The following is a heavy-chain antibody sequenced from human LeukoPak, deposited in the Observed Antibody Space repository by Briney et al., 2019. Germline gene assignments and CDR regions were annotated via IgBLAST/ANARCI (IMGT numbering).Heavy chain of an antibody. D-gene: IGHD6-19*01. Sequence: PGGSLRLSCAASGFTFSSFEMNWVRQAPGKGLEWIAYITTSGNTIYYADPVKGRFTISRDNAKNSLYLQMSSLRAEDTAVYYCARDSVAGSQDAFDIWGQGTMVTVSS. V-gene: IGHV3-48*03. CDR2: ITTSGNTI. CDR3: ARDSVAGSQDAFDI. CDR1: GFTFSSFE. J-gene: IGHJ3*02.